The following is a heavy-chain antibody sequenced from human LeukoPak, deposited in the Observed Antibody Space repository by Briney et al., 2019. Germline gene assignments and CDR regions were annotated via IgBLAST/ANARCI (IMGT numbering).Heavy chain of an antibody. V-gene: IGHV4-61*02. J-gene: IGHJ4*02. CDR2: IYTSGST. CDR1: GGSISSGSYY. Sequence: PSETLSLTCTVSGGSISSGSYYWSWIRQPAGKGLEWIGRIYTSGSTNYNPSLKSRVTISVDTSKNQFSLKLSSVTAADTAVYYCARASLPMIPYYFDYWGQGTLVTVSS. CDR3: ARASLPMIPYYFDY. D-gene: IGHD3-22*01.